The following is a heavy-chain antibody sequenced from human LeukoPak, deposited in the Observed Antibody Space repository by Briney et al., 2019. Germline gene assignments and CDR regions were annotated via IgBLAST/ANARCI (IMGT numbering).Heavy chain of an antibody. CDR1: GFTFDDYA. Sequence: GGSLRLSCAASGFTFDDYAMHWVRQAPGKGLEWVSGVSWNSGSIDYADSVKGRFTISRDNTKSSLYLQMNSLRAEDTALYYCAKDKFGGDQQLVRGYDYWGQGTLVTVSS. J-gene: IGHJ4*02. V-gene: IGHV3-9*01. D-gene: IGHD6-13*01. CDR2: VSWNSGSI. CDR3: AKDKFGGDQQLVRGYDY.